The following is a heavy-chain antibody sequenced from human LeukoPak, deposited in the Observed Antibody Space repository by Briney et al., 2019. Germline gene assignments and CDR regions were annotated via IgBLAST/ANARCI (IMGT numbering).Heavy chain of an antibody. Sequence: PGGSLRLSCAASGFTFSSYSMNWVRQAPGKGLEWVSSISSSSSYVYYADSVKGRFTISRDNAKNSLYLQMNSLRAEDTAVYYCARAGSSSWYGYWGQGTLVTVSS. J-gene: IGHJ4*02. CDR1: GFTFSSYS. V-gene: IGHV3-21*01. CDR2: ISSSSSYV. D-gene: IGHD6-13*01. CDR3: ARAGSSSWYGY.